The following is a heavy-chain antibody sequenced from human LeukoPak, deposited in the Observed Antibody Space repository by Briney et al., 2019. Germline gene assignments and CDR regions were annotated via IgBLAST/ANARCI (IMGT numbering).Heavy chain of an antibody. CDR3: ARGNVGRYYYYYMDV. CDR1: GYTFTSYD. J-gene: IGHJ6*03. V-gene: IGHV1-8*01. CDR2: MNPNSGNT. D-gene: IGHD1-26*01. Sequence: ASVKVSCKASGYTFTSYDINWVRQATGQGLEWMGWMNPNSGNTGYAQKFQGRVTMTRNTSIGTAYMELSSLRSEDTAVYYCARGNVGRYYYYYMDVWGKGTTVTVSS.